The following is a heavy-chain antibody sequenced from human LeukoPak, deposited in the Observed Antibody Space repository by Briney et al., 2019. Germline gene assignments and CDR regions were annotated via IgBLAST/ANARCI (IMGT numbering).Heavy chain of an antibody. D-gene: IGHD5-12*01. V-gene: IGHV3-23*01. CDR1: GFIFSSYA. Sequence: GGSLTLSCAASGFIFSSYAMSRVRQAPGKGLEGVSVISGSGGSKYYSDSVKGRFTISRDNSKNTLFLQMNRLRAEETAVYYCAKDRGPYSGYESFFDYWGQGTLVTVSS. J-gene: IGHJ4*02. CDR2: ISGSGGSK. CDR3: AKDRGPYSGYESFFDY.